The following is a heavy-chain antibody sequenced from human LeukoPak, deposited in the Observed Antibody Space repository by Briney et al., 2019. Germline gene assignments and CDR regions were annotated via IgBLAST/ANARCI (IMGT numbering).Heavy chain of an antibody. CDR3: ARDLHCSGGSCYSGLHY. CDR1: GFTFSFHG. Sequence: GGSLRLSCAASGFTFSFHGMSWVRQAPGKGLEWVSAISGGGDNTYYADSVKGRFTISRDNSKNTLYLQMNSLRPEDTAVYYCARDLHCSGGSCYSGLHYWGQGTLVTVSS. CDR2: ISGGGDNT. D-gene: IGHD2-15*01. V-gene: IGHV3-23*01. J-gene: IGHJ4*02.